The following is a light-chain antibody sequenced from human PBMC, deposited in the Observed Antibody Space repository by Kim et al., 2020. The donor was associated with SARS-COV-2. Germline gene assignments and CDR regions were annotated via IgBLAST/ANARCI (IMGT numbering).Light chain of an antibody. CDR3: QQYDDWPPWT. CDR1: QSVRSN. CDR2: GAS. J-gene: IGKJ1*01. Sequence: PGETASLSCRASQSVRSNVAWDQQKPRQAPRLLIYGASTMATDIPARFRGSGSGTDFTLTISSLQSEDLAVYHCQQYDDWPPWTFGEGTKVDIK. V-gene: IGKV3-15*01.